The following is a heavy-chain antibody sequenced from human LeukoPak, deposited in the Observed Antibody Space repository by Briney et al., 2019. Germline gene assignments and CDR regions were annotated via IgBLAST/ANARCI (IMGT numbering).Heavy chain of an antibody. J-gene: IGHJ4*02. Sequence: PGGSLRLSCAASGFTFRSYDMSWVRQAPGKGLEWVSDITGTGGNTYYADSVKGRFTISRDSSKNTLYLQMNSLRDEDTAVYYCAKVKDTSGSRFDYWGQGTLVTVSS. CDR3: AKVKDTSGSRFDY. CDR1: GFTFRSYD. D-gene: IGHD3-22*01. CDR2: ITGTGGNT. V-gene: IGHV3-23*01.